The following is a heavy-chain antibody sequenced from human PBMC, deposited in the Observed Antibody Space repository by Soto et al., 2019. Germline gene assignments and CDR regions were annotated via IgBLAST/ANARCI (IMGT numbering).Heavy chain of an antibody. CDR1: GYTFTSYG. V-gene: IGHV1-18*01. D-gene: IGHD6-19*01. J-gene: IGHJ5*02. CDR2: ISAYNGNT. CDR3: AGADSSGWYVWFDP. Sequence: GASVKVSCKASGYTFTSYGISWVRQAPGQGLEWMGWISAYNGNTNYAQKLQGRVTMTTDTSTSTAYMELRSLRSDDTAVYYCAGADSSGWYVWFDPWGQGTLVTVSS.